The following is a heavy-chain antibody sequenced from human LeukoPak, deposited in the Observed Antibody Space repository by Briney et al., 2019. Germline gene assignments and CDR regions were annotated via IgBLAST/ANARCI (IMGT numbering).Heavy chain of an antibody. Sequence: GGSLRLSCAASGFTFSSYSMNWVRQAPGKGLEWVSYIRSSSSTIYYADSVKGRFTISRDNAKNSLYLQMNSLRDEDTAVYYCARANGGSYYDSSGYYSYFDYWGQGTLVTVSS. CDR2: IRSSSSTI. V-gene: IGHV3-48*02. CDR3: ARANGGSYYDSSGYYSYFDY. CDR1: GFTFSSYS. J-gene: IGHJ4*02. D-gene: IGHD3-22*01.